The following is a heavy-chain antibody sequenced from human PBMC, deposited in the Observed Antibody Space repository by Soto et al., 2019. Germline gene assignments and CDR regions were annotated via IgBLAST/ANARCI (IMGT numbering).Heavy chain of an antibody. CDR3: ARDLIAVAGRYNWFDP. CDR1: GGSISSSSYY. Sequence: SETLSLTCTVSGGSISSSSYYWGWIRQPPGKGLEWIGSIYYSGSTYYKPSLKSRVTISVDTSKNQFSLKLSSVTAADTAVYYCARDLIAVAGRYNWFDPWGQGTLVT. V-gene: IGHV4-39*01. D-gene: IGHD6-19*01. J-gene: IGHJ5*02. CDR2: IYYSGST.